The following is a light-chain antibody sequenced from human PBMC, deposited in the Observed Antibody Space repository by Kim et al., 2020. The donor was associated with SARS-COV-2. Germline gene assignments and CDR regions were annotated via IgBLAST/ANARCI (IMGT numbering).Light chain of an antibody. J-gene: IGLJ3*02. CDR1: KLGDKY. Sequence: VSPGQPASITCSGDKLGDKYACWYQQKPGQSPVLVIYQDSKRPSGIPERFSGSNSGNTATLTISGTQAMDEADYYCQAWDSSTWVFGGGTQLTVL. V-gene: IGLV3-1*01. CDR2: QDS. CDR3: QAWDSSTWV.